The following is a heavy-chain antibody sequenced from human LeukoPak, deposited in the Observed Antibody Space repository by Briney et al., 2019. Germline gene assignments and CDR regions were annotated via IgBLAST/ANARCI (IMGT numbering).Heavy chain of an antibody. CDR3: AKGRVWYSSPVDWFDP. J-gene: IGHJ5*02. CDR2: ISGSGGST. CDR1: GFTFSSYA. V-gene: IGHV3-23*01. D-gene: IGHD6-13*01. Sequence: PGGSLRLSCAASGFTFSSYAMSWVRQAPGKGLEWVSAISGSGGSTYYADSVKGRFTISRDNSKNTLYLQMNSLRAEDTAVYYCAKGRVWYSSPVDWFDPWGQGTLVTVSS.